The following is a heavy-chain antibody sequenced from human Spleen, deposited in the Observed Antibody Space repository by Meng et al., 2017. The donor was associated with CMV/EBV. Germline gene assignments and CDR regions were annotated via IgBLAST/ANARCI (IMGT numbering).Heavy chain of an antibody. J-gene: IGHJ4*02. D-gene: IGHD3-10*01. V-gene: IGHV3-74*01. Sequence: GESLKISCVVSGFTFSSYWMHWVRQAPGKGLVWVSRIKSDGSTTSYADSVKGRFTISRDNAKNTLYLQMNSLRAEDTAVYYCARDYFGRYYWGQGTLVTVSS. CDR3: ARDYFGRYY. CDR2: IKSDGSTT. CDR1: GFTFSSYW.